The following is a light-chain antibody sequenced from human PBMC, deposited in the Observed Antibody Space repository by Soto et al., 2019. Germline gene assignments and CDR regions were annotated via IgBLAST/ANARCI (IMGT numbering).Light chain of an antibody. CDR2: DAS. J-gene: IGKJ5*01. Sequence: EFVLTQSPGTLSLSPGERATLSCRASQSVSSYLAWYQQKPGQAPRLLIYDASNRATGIPARFSGSGSGTEFTLTISSLQSEDSAVYYCQQYHKWPPITFGQGTRLEN. CDR1: QSVSSY. V-gene: IGKV3D-15*01. CDR3: QQYHKWPPIT.